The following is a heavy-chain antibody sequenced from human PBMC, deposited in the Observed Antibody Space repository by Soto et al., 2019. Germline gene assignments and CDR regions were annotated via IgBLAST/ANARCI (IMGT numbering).Heavy chain of an antibody. V-gene: IGHV1-69*01. CDR1: GGTFSSFV. D-gene: IGHD2-21*01. CDR3: AAGEKSGYYGFDV. J-gene: IGHJ6*02. CDR2: TIPISASA. Sequence: QVQLVQSGAEVKNPGSSVRVSCKASGGTFSSFVVIWVRQAPGQGLEWMGETIPISASANYAQNFQVRAAINSDDITNTVYMELSTLRSDDAAVYYCAAGEKSGYYGFDVWGQGNTVIVSS.